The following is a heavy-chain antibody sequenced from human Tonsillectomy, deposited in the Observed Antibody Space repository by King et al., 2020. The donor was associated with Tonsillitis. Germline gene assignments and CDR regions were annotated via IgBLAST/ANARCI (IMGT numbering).Heavy chain of an antibody. CDR2: ISAYNGNT. CDR1: GYTFTSYG. D-gene: IGHD3-10*01. Sequence: QLVQSGAEVKKPGASVKVSCKASGYTFTSYGLSWVRQAPGQGLEWMGWISAYNGNTNYAQKLQRRVTMTTDTSTSTDYMELRSLSSDDTAVYYVARGLSYGSGSYYGYDAFDIWGQGTMVTVSS. V-gene: IGHV1-18*04. CDR3: ARGLSYGSGSYYGYDAFDI. J-gene: IGHJ3*02.